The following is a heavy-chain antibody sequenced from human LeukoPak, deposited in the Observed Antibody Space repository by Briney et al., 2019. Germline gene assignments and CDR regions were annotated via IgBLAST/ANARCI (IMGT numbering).Heavy chain of an antibody. Sequence: EASVKVSCKASGYTFTSYDINWVRQATGQGLEWMGWINPNSGGTNYAQKFQGRVTMTRDTSISTAYMELSRLRSDDTAVYYCARVAVRLEWREYYYGMDVWGQGTTVTVSS. D-gene: IGHD3-3*01. CDR3: ARVAVRLEWREYYYGMDV. CDR2: INPNSGGT. CDR1: GYTFTSYD. V-gene: IGHV1-2*02. J-gene: IGHJ6*02.